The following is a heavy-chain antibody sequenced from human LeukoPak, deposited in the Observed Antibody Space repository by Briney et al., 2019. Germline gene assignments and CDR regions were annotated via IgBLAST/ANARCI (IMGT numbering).Heavy chain of an antibody. V-gene: IGHV3-48*01. J-gene: IGHJ4*02. CDR1: GFTFSSYG. D-gene: IGHD2-15*01. CDR3: ARGDCSGGSCYLSLTTIDY. CDR2: ISSSTSTI. Sequence: GGTLRLSCAASGFTFSSYGMSWVRQAPGEGLEWVSYISSSTSTIYYADSVKGRFTISRDNAKNSLYLQMNSLRAEDTALYYCARGDCSGGSCYLSLTTIDYWGQGTLVTVSS.